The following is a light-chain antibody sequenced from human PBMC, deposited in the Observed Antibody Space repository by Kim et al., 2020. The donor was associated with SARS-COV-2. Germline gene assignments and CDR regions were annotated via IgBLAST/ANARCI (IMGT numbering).Light chain of an antibody. CDR3: QSYDRSLSGSV. Sequence: RVTISCTGTSSNIGAYYDVHWYQQLPGRAPKLLIHGNTNRPSGVPDRFSGSKSGTSASLDITGLQAEDEAVYYCQSYDRSLSGSVFGGGTKVTVL. V-gene: IGLV1-40*01. CDR1: SSNIGAYYD. CDR2: GNT. J-gene: IGLJ2*01.